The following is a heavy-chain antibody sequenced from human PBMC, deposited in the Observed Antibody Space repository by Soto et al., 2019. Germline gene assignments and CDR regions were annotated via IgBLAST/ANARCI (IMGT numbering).Heavy chain of an antibody. CDR1: GFSFSNAW. CDR2: IKSKTDGGTT. V-gene: IGHV3-15*01. J-gene: IGHJ4*02. CDR3: TTSTGSGWYAFDY. Sequence: EVQLVESGGGLVKPGGFLRLSCAASGFSFSNAWMSWVRQAPGKGLEWVGRIKSKTDGGTTDYAAPVKGRFTISRDDSKNTLYLQMNSLKTEGTAVYYCTTSTGSGWYAFDYWGQGTLVTVSS. D-gene: IGHD6-19*01.